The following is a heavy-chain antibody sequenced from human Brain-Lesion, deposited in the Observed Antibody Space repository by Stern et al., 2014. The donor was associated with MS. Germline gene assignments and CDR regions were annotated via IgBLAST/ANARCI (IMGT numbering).Heavy chain of an antibody. CDR3: ARHDSVPRPSQLYSARDRGPGYFDY. V-gene: IGHV4-39*01. D-gene: IGHD1-26*01. CDR2: IYYSGFT. J-gene: IGHJ4*02. Sequence: QLQLQESGPGLVKPSETLSLTCTVSGGSISSSTYYWGWIRQPPGKGLEWIGNIYYSGFTYYNPSLKSRVTISVDMSKNQFSLKLSSVTAADTAIYYCARHDSVPRPSQLYSARDRGPGYFDYWGQGTLVTVSS. CDR1: GGSISSSTYY.